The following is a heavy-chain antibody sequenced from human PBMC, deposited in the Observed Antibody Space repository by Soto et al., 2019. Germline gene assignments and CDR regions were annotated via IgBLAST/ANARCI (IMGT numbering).Heavy chain of an antibody. J-gene: IGHJ4*02. Sequence: QVQLVQSGAEVKKPGASVKVSCKASGYIFTSYNMHWVRQAPGQGLEWMGIINPSGGSTSYAQKFQGRVTMTRDKSTSTVYMELSSLRSEDTAVYYCARGYYDSSAYSYFDYWGQGTLVTVSS. CDR2: INPSGGST. D-gene: IGHD3-22*01. CDR3: ARGYYDSSAYSYFDY. V-gene: IGHV1-46*01. CDR1: GYIFTSYN.